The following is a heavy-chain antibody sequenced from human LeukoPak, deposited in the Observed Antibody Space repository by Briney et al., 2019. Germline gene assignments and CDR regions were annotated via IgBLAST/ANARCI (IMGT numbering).Heavy chain of an antibody. Sequence: SETLSLTCAVSGYSISSNSWWGWIRQPPGKGLEWIGYIYYSGTTYYNSSLKSRVTMSVDTSKNQFSLKLNSVTAVDTAVYYCALYDGTYGYFDYWGQGSLVTVSS. CDR1: GYSISSNSW. CDR3: ALYDGTYGYFDY. D-gene: IGHD1-26*01. V-gene: IGHV4-28*01. J-gene: IGHJ4*02. CDR2: IYYSGTT.